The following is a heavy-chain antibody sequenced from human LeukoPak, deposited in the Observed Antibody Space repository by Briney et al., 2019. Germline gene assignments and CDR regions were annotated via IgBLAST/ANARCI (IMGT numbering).Heavy chain of an antibody. V-gene: IGHV4-34*01. CDR2: INHSGST. CDR1: GGSFSGYY. D-gene: IGHD5-24*01. Sequence: PSETLSLTCAGYGGSFSGYYWSWIRQPPGKGLEWIGEINHSGSTNYNPSLKSRVTISVDTSKNQFSLKLSSVTAADTAVYYCARGGRWLPYYFDYWGQGTLVTVSS. CDR3: ARGGRWLPYYFDY. J-gene: IGHJ4*02.